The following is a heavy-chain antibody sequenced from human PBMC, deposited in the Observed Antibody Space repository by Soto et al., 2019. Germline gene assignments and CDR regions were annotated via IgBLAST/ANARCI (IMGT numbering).Heavy chain of an antibody. D-gene: IGHD6-19*01. V-gene: IGHV3-30*18. CDR1: GFTFSDYA. J-gene: IGHJ4*02. CDR3: AKGGRQWLVTSDFNY. Sequence: VQLVESGGGVVQPGRSLRLSCAASGFTFSDYAMHWVRQAPGKGLEWVAVVSHDGRNTHYADSVKGRFTISRDSSKNTVYLEMTSLRAEDTAVYYFAKGGRQWLVTSDFNYWGPGALVTVSS. CDR2: VSHDGRNT.